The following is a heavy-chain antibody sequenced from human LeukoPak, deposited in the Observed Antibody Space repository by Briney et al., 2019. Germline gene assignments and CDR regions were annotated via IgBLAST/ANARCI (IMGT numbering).Heavy chain of an antibody. J-gene: IGHJ5*02. Sequence: PGGSRRLSCAASGFTFSSYSMNWVRQAPGKGLEWVSSISSSSSYIYYADSVKGRFTISRDNAKNSLYLQMNSLRAEDTAVYYCARGIAARPNWFDPWGQGTLVTVSS. D-gene: IGHD6-6*01. CDR1: GFTFSSYS. V-gene: IGHV3-21*01. CDR2: ISSSSSYI. CDR3: ARGIAARPNWFDP.